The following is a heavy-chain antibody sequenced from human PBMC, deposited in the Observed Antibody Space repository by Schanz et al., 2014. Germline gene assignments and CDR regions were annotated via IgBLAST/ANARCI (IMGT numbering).Heavy chain of an antibody. V-gene: IGHV4-34*01. Sequence: QVQLVESGGGLVQPGGSLRLSCAASGFNFKAYAMSWVRQAPGKGLEWIGEINHSANTTYNPSLKSRVTISVDSSKNQFSLMLNSVTAADTAVYYCARRHHFRSGPYYYYYMDVWGKGTTVTVSS. CDR3: ARRHHFRSGPYYYYYMDV. CDR2: INHSANT. D-gene: IGHD3-3*02. CDR1: GFNFKAYA. J-gene: IGHJ6*03.